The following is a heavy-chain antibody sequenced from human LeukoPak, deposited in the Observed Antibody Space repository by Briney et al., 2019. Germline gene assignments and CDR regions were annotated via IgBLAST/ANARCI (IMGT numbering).Heavy chain of an antibody. Sequence: SETLSLTCTVSGGSISSSYYYWGWIRQPPGKGLEWIGSIYSSGSTYYNPSLKSRVTISVDTSKNQFSLKLSSVTAADTAVYYCATRGCSGGTCYLDYWGQGTLVTVSS. D-gene: IGHD2-15*01. CDR2: IYSSGST. V-gene: IGHV4-39*07. CDR1: GGSISSSYYY. J-gene: IGHJ4*02. CDR3: ATRGCSGGTCYLDY.